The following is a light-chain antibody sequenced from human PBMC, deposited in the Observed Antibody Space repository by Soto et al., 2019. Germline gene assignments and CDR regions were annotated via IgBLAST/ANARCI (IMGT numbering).Light chain of an antibody. Sequence: EIVMTQSPTTLSVSPGERATLSCRASRSVAYNLAWYQHKPAQAPRLLIYGASTRATGIPARFSASGFGTDFTLTISSLQSEDFAIYYCQQYNDWPPYTFGQGTKVDIK. CDR1: RSVAYN. J-gene: IGKJ2*01. CDR3: QQYNDWPPYT. CDR2: GAS. V-gene: IGKV3-15*01.